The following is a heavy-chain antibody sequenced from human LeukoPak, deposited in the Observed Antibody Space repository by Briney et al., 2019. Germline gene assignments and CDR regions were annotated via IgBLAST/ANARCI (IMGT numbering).Heavy chain of an antibody. CDR1: GYTFSNDD. Sequence: GSLRVSCETSGYTFSNDDISGVRQAPGQGLEWVSWLSRNSGSTYYAQTLRGSVTISIDTSKSTVSMDMRSLNAEDTAVYYCARGAMATRVVDLGGQGTQVTVS. CDR2: LSRNSGST. V-gene: IGHV1-8*01. CDR3: ARGAMATRVVDL. D-gene: IGHD5-24*01. J-gene: IGHJ4*02.